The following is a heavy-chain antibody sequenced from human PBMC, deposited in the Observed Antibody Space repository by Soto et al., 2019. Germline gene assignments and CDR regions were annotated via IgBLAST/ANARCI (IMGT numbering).Heavy chain of an antibody. CDR2: ITTTGDT. CDR1: GFTFSNYD. Sequence: EVQPVESGGGLVQPGGSLRLSCAASGFTFSNYDMHWVRQVTGKGLEWVSGITTTGDTYYPGSVKGRFTISREKAKNSSYLQPNSLSTADMAVYYITRELHVGRYGTDVWGQGTTVTVS. V-gene: IGHV3-13*01. J-gene: IGHJ6*02. CDR3: TRELHVGRYGTDV.